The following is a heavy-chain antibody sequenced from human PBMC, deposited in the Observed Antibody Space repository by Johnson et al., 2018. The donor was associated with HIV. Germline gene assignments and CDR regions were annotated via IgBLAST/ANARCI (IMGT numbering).Heavy chain of an antibody. D-gene: IGHD6-19*01. J-gene: IGHJ3*02. V-gene: IGHV3-33*06. CDR1: GFTFSSYG. Sequence: QMLLVESGGGLVQPGGSLRLSCAASGFTFSSYGMHWVRQAPGKGLQWVADIWYDGTNKYYADSVKGRFTISRDNSKNTLYLQMNSLRAEDTAVYYCAKAGAVAGPGIDAFDIWGPGTMVTVS. CDR3: AKAGAVAGPGIDAFDI. CDR2: IWYDGTNK.